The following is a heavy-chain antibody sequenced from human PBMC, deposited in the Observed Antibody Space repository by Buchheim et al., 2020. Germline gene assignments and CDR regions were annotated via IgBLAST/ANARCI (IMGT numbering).Heavy chain of an antibody. CDR3: ATKTALHS. CDR2: ISDSGSPT. CDR1: GFNFNNYY. V-gene: IGHV3-23*01. J-gene: IGHJ4*02. D-gene: IGHD1-1*01. Sequence: EVLLLESGGGLIQPGGSLRLSCVGSGFNFNNYYMTWVRQAPGKGLEWVATISDSGSPTWYTDSVKGRLTISRDNSKSTVFLQINSPRAEDTAAYYCATKTALHSWGQGTL.